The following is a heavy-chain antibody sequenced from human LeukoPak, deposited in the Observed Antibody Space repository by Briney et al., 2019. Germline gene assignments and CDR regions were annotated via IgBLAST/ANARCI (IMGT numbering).Heavy chain of an antibody. CDR1: GGTFSSYA. CDR2: IIPIFGTA. D-gene: IGHD3-3*01. CDR3: ARDGVRFLEDAFDI. Sequence: SVKVSCKASGGTFSSYAISWVRQAPGQGLEWMGGIIPIFGTANYAQKFQGRVTITVDESTSTAYMELSSLRSEDTAVYYCARDGVRFLEDAFDIWGQGTMVTVSS. V-gene: IGHV1-69*13. J-gene: IGHJ3*02.